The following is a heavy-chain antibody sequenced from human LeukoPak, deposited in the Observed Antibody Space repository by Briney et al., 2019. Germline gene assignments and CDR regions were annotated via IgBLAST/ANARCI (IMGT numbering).Heavy chain of an antibody. CDR3: ARSDYYDSSGYYYWYFDL. J-gene: IGHJ2*01. V-gene: IGHV4-38-2*02. D-gene: IGHD3-22*01. CDR1: GYSISSGYY. CDR2: IYHSGST. Sequence: PSETLSLTCTVSGYSISSGYYWGWIRQPPGKGLEWIGSIYHSGSTYYNPSLKSRVTISVDTSKNQFSLKLSSVTAADTAVYYCARSDYYDSSGYYYWYFDLWGRGTLVTVSS.